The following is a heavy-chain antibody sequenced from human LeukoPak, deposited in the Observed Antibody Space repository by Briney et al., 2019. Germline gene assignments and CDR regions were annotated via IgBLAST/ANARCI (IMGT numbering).Heavy chain of an antibody. V-gene: IGHV5-51*01. CDR1: GNSFSSSW. CDR2: VYPGDSQT. J-gene: IGHJ4*02. CDR3: ARLRQKIEGYIAWGLKPYSDKSAPRPLDS. D-gene: IGHD6-13*01. Sequence: GESLEISCQGSGNSFSSSWIAWVRQMPRKGLEWRGMVYPGDSQTNYSPSFQGQVIISTDRSTNTAYLQWNSLTASNTAMYYSARLRQKIEGYIAWGLKPYSDKSAPRPLDSWGQGTLVAVSS.